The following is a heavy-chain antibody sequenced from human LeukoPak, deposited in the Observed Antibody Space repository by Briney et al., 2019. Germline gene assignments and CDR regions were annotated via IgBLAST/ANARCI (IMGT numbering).Heavy chain of an antibody. D-gene: IGHD5-12*01. CDR2: IYYNGST. CDR3: ARAGVATSLDYFDY. J-gene: IGHJ4*02. V-gene: IGHV4-59*01. Sequence: SETLSLTCTVSGGSISSYYWTWIRQPPGKGLEWIGYIYYNGSTNYNPSLKSRVTRSVVNSKNQFSLKLGSVTAAETAVYYCARAGVATSLDYFDYWGQGTLVTVSS. CDR1: GGSISSYY.